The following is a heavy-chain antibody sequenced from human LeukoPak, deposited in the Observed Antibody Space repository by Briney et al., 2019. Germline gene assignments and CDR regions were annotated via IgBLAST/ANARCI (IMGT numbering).Heavy chain of an antibody. CDR3: ARERRGIDRAFDI. CDR2: VYSSGRT. Sequence: SETLSLTCTVSGGSISNYYWSWIRQPPGKGLEWIAYVYSSGRTNYNPSLKSRVTISVDTSKSQFSLKLSSVTAADTAVYYCARERRGIDRAFDIWGQGTMVTVSS. D-gene: IGHD2/OR15-2a*01. J-gene: IGHJ3*02. CDR1: GGSISNYY. V-gene: IGHV4-59*01.